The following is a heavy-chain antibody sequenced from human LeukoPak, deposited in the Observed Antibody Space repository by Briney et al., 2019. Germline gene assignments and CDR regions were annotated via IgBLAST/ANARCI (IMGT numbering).Heavy chain of an antibody. CDR3: ASSRKYYYGSGSPDPTDYYYYYGMDV. CDR1: GYTFTSYG. CDR2: ISAYNGNT. D-gene: IGHD3-10*01. J-gene: IGHJ6*02. V-gene: IGHV1-18*01. Sequence: ASVKVSCKASGYTFTSYGISWVRRAPGQGLEWMGWISAYNGNTNYAQKLQGRVTMTTDTSTSTAYMELRSLRSDDTAVYYCASSRKYYYGSGSPDPTDYYYYYGMDVWGQGTTVTVSS.